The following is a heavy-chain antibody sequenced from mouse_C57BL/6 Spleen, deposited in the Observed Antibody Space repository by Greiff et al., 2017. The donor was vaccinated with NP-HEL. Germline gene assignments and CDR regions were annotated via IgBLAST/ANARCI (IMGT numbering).Heavy chain of an antibody. Sequence: VQLQQPGAELVRPGSSVKLSCKASGYTFTSYWMHWVKQRPIQGLEWIGNIDPSDSETHYNQKFKDKATLTVDKSSSTAYMQLSSLTSEDSAVYYCAIHDSNYSYYFDYWGQGTTLTVSS. CDR1: GYTFTSYW. CDR2: IDPSDSET. J-gene: IGHJ2*01. CDR3: AIHDSNYSYYFDY. D-gene: IGHD2-5*01. V-gene: IGHV1-52*01.